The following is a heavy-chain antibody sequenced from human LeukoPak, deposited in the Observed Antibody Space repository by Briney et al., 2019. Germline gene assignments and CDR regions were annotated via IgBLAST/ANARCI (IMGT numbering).Heavy chain of an antibody. CDR3: ARGRLQTGYDLRGFYDY. Sequence: SETLSLTCAVYGGSFSGYYWSWIRQPPGKGLEWIGEINHSGSTNYNPSLKSRVTISVDTSKNQFSLKLSSVTAADTAVYYCARGRLQTGYDLRGFYDYWGQGTLVTVSS. V-gene: IGHV4-34*01. D-gene: IGHD3-9*01. CDR2: INHSGST. J-gene: IGHJ4*02. CDR1: GGSFSGYY.